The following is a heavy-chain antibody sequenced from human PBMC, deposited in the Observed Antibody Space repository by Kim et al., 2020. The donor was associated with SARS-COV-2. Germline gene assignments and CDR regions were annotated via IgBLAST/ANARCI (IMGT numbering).Heavy chain of an antibody. CDR1: GGSISSYY. CDR3: AREIYSGYDRGFDY. CDR2: IYYSGST. V-gene: IGHV4-59*13. J-gene: IGHJ4*02. D-gene: IGHD5-12*01. Sequence: SETLSLTCTVSGGSISSYYWSWIRQPPGKGLEWIGYIYYSGSTNYNPSLKSRVTISVDTSKNQFSLKLSSVTAADTAVYYCAREIYSGYDRGFDYWGQGTLVTVSS.